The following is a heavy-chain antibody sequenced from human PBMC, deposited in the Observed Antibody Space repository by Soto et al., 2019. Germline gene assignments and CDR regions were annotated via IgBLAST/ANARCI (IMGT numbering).Heavy chain of an antibody. CDR2: IIPMFGTA. CDR3: ARAVVEMAIIPYYYGMDV. V-gene: IGHV1-69*12. D-gene: IGHD2-21*01. CDR1: GGTFSSYA. J-gene: IGHJ6*02. Sequence: QVQLVQSGAEVKKPGSSVKVSCKASGGTFSSYAISWVRQAPGQGLEWMGRIIPMFGTANYAQKFQGRVTNTADESTRTAYMELSSLRSEDTAVYYCARAVVEMAIIPYYYGMDVWGRGTTVTVSS.